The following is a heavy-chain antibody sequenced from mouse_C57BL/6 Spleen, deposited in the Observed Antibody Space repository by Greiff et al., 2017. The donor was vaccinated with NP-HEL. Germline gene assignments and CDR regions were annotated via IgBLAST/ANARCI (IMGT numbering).Heavy chain of an antibody. J-gene: IGHJ1*03. CDR1: GYTFTSYG. CDR2: IYPRSGNT. CDR3: ARGEGTGYFDV. Sequence: VQLVESGAELARPGASVKLSCKASGYTFTSYGISWVKQRTGQGLEWIGEIYPRSGNTYYNEKFKGKATLTADKSSSTAYMELRSLTSEDSAVYFCARGEGTGYFDVWGTGTTVTVSS. V-gene: IGHV1-81*01. D-gene: IGHD3-3*01.